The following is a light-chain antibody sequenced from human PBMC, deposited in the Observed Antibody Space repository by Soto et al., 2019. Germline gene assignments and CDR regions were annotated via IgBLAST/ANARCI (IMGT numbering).Light chain of an antibody. CDR3: QQYNNWPRT. CDR1: QNVSNN. Sequence: EIVMTQSPATLSVSPGERATLSCRASQNVSNNLAWYQQKPGQAPRLLIYGASTRATGIPAGFSGSGSGIEFTLTISSLQTEDFAVYYCQQYNNWPRTFDQGTQLEIK. J-gene: IGKJ2*01. V-gene: IGKV3D-15*01. CDR2: GAS.